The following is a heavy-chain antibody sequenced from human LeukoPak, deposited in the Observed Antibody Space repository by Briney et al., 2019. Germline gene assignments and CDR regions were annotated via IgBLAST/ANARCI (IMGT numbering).Heavy chain of an antibody. CDR3: AIILMVRGVIIGSKGGAFDI. CDR2: IIPIFGTA. CDR1: GGTFSSYA. V-gene: IGHV1-69*13. D-gene: IGHD3-10*01. Sequence: SVKVCCKASGGTFSSYAISVVRQAPGQGLEWMGGIIPIFGTANYAQKFQGRVTITADESTSTAYLELSSLRSEDTAVYYCAIILMVRGVIIGSKGGAFDIWGQGTMVTVSS. J-gene: IGHJ3*02.